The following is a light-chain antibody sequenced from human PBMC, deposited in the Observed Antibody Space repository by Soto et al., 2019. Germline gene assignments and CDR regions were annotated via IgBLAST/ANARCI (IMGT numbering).Light chain of an antibody. CDR2: EVS. CDR1: SSDVGGYNY. CDR3: STYTTTSTPVV. V-gene: IGLV2-14*01. Sequence: QSALTQPASVSGSPGQSITISCTGTSSDVGGYNYVSWYQQHPGKAPKLMINEVSNRPSGVSTRFSASKSGNTASLTISGLQAEDEDAYYCSTYTTTSTPVVFGGGTKLTVL. J-gene: IGLJ2*01.